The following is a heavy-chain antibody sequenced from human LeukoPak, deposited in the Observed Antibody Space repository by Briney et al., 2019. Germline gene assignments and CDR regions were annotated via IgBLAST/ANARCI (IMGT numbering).Heavy chain of an antibody. Sequence: GGSLRLSCSASGFTFSTYWMSWVRQAPGKGLEWVSVIYSGGSTHYADSVKGRFTISRDHSKNTLYLQMNSLRDEDTAVYYCAAAGVPAAKLPVLRFLEWFSGAFDYWGQGTLVTVSS. V-gene: IGHV3-53*01. CDR2: IYSGGST. J-gene: IGHJ4*02. CDR1: GFTFSTYW. D-gene: IGHD3-3*01. CDR3: AAAGVPAAKLPVLRFLEWFSGAFDY.